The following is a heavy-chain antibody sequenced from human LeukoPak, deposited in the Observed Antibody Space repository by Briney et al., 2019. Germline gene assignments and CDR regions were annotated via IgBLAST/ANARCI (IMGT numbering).Heavy chain of an antibody. CDR2: IWYDGSNK. D-gene: IGHD5-12*01. V-gene: IGHV3-33*01. CDR1: GFTFSSYG. J-gene: IGHJ6*04. CDR3: ARDTIVATIPYYYYGMDV. Sequence: PGRSLRLSCAASGFTFSSYGMHWVRQAPGKGLEWVAVIWYDGSNKYYADSVKGRFTISRDNSKNRLYLQMNSLRAEDTAVYYCARDTIVATIPYYYYGMDVWGKGTTVTVSS.